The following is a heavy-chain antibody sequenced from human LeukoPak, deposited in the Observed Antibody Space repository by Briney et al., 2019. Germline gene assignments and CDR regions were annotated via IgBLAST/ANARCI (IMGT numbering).Heavy chain of an antibody. CDR2: ISATGGST. V-gene: IGHV3-23*01. Sequence: PGGSLRLSCAASGFTFSSYAISWVRQAPGKGLEWVSSISATGGSTYYADSVKGRSTISRDNSKNTLYLQMNSLRAEDTAVYYCAKGSSTYSITSYWYFDLWGRGTLVTVSS. CDR1: GFTFSSYA. D-gene: IGHD6-13*01. J-gene: IGHJ2*01. CDR3: AKGSSTYSITSYWYFDL.